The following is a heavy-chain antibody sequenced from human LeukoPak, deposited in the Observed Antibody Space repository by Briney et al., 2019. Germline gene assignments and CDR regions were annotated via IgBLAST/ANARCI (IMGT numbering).Heavy chain of an antibody. CDR2: INQDGNER. J-gene: IGHJ4*02. Sequence: GGSLRLSCAASGFSFSTSWMSWVRQAPGKGLEWVANINQDGNERNSVDSVKGRFTISRDNARNSVYLQMNSLRAEDTALYYCARVKGIWFGEFDYWGQGTLVTVSS. CDR1: GFSFSTSW. D-gene: IGHD3-10*01. V-gene: IGHV3-7*05. CDR3: ARVKGIWFGEFDY.